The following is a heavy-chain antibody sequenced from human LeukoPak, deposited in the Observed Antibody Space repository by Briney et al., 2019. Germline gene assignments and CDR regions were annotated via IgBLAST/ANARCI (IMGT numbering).Heavy chain of an antibody. J-gene: IGHJ4*02. CDR1: GFTFSNYW. CDR3: AKGRDSTSCYDN. CDR2: IYVDGRTT. Sequence: GGSLRLSCVASGFTFSNYWMHWVRQPPGKGLVWVSRIYVDGRTTNYADSVKGRFTISRDNSKNMLFLQMNSLRAEDTAVYYCAKGRDSTSCYDNWGQGTLVTVSS. V-gene: IGHV3-74*01. D-gene: IGHD2-2*01.